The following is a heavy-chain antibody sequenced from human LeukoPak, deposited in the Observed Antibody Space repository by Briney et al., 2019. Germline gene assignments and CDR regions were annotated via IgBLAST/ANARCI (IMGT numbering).Heavy chain of an antibody. D-gene: IGHD3-10*01. J-gene: IGHJ6*03. V-gene: IGHV1-46*01. CDR1: GYTFTSYY. CDR3: ARGDYGSGSHYSPNSYHMDV. Sequence: ASVKVSCKTSGYTFTSYYIHWVRQAPGQGLEWMGIIYPGGGSTNYAQKFQGRLTMTRDMSTSTVYMELSRLRSDDTAVYYCARGDYGSGSHYSPNSYHMDVWGKGTTVTVSS. CDR2: IYPGGGST.